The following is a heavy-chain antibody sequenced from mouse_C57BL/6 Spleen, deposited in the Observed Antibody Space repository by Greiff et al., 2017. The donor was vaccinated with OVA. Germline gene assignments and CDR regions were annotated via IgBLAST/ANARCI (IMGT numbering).Heavy chain of an antibody. CDR2: ISDGGSYT. Sequence: DVKLVESGGGLVKPGGSLKLSCAASGFTFSSYAMSWVRQTPEKRLEWVATISDGGSYTYYPDNVKGRFTISRDNAKNNLYLQMSHLKSEDTAMYYCAREGNYYGSSYEDYWGQGTTLTVSS. CDR3: AREGNYYGSSYEDY. D-gene: IGHD1-1*01. CDR1: GFTFSSYA. J-gene: IGHJ2*01. V-gene: IGHV5-4*01.